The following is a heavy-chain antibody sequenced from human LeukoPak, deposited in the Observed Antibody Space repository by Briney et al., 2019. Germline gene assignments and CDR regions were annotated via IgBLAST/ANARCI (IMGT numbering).Heavy chain of an antibody. CDR3: TTDPPQTTVTTY. J-gene: IGHJ4*02. CDR2: IKTKTNGGTA. Sequence: GVSLRLSCAASGFTFSNAWMSWVRQDPGKGLEWVGRIKTKTNGGTADYAAPVKGRFTISRDDSENTLYLQMNSLKTEDTAVYYCTTDPPQTTVTTYWGQGTLVTVSS. V-gene: IGHV3-15*01. D-gene: IGHD4-17*01. CDR1: GFTFSNAW.